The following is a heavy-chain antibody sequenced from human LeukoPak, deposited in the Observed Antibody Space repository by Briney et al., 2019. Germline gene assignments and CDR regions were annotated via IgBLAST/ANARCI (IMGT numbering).Heavy chain of an antibody. CDR1: GYSISSGYH. Sequence: SETLSLTSTVSGYSISSGYHWGWIRQPPGKGLEWIGSIYHSGSTYYNPSLKSRVTISVDTSKNQFSLKLSSVTAADTAVYYCARDFEASIAAAGPFDPWGQGTLVTVSS. V-gene: IGHV4-38-2*02. CDR2: IYHSGST. D-gene: IGHD6-13*01. J-gene: IGHJ5*02. CDR3: ARDFEASIAAAGPFDP.